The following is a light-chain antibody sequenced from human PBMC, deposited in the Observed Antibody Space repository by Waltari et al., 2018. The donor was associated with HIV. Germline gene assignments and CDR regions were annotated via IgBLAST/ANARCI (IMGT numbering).Light chain of an antibody. CDR3: CSYANSSTV. J-gene: IGLJ2*01. CDR2: EGS. CDR1: SSDVGNYNP. Sequence: SPGQSITISCTGTSSDVGNYNPVSWYQQHPGKAPKLMIYEGSKRPSGVSNRFSGSNSGNTASLTISGLQAEDEADYYFCSYANSSTVFGGGTKVTVL. V-gene: IGLV2-23*01.